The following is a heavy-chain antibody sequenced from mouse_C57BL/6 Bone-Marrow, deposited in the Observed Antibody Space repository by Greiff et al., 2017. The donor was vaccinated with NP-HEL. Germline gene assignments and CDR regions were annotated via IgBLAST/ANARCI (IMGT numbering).Heavy chain of an antibody. V-gene: IGHV1-76*01. CDR1: GYTFTDYY. J-gene: IGHJ2*01. D-gene: IGHD2-1*01. CDR2: IYPGSGNT. CDR3: ARGCNYYFDY. Sequence: VQLVESGAELVRPGASVKLSCKASGYTFTDYYINWVKQRPGQGLEWIARIYPGSGNTYYNEKFKGKATLTAEKSSSTAYMQLSSLTSEDSAVYFCARGCNYYFDYWGQGTTLTVSS.